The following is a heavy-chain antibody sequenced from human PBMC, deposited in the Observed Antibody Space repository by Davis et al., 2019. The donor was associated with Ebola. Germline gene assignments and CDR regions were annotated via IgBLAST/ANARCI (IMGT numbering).Heavy chain of an antibody. D-gene: IGHD3-22*01. Sequence: HTGGSLRLSCAASGFTFSSYWMHWVRQAPGKGLVWVSRINSDGSSTSYADSVKGRFTISRDNAKNTLYLQMNSLRAEDTAVYYCARVYQIGYYDSSGFSPHFDYWGQGTLVTVSS. J-gene: IGHJ4*02. CDR2: INSDGSST. V-gene: IGHV3-74*01. CDR1: GFTFSSYW. CDR3: ARVYQIGYYDSSGFSPHFDY.